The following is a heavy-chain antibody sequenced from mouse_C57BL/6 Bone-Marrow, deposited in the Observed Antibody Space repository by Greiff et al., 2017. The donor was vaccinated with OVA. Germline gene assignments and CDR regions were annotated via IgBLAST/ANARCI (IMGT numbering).Heavy chain of an antibody. D-gene: IGHD1-1*01. CDR2: IDPETGGT. CDR1: GYTFTDYE. Sequence: QVQLQQSGAELVRPGASVTLSCKASGYTFTDYEMHWVKQTPVHGLEWIGAIDPETGGTAYNQKFKGKAILTADKSSSTAYMELRSLTSEDSAVYYCTPATVVAGVDFFDYWGQGTTLTVSS. V-gene: IGHV1-15*01. CDR3: TPATVVAGVDFFDY. J-gene: IGHJ2*01.